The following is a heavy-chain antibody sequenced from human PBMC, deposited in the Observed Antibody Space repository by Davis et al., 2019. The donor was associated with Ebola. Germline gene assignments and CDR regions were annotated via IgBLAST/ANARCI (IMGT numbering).Heavy chain of an antibody. CDR1: GFTFSDYY. J-gene: IGHJ6*02. V-gene: IGHV3-11*01. CDR2: ISSSGSTI. CDR3: ARGLSGILTGYQTYYYYGMDV. Sequence: GESLKISCAASGFTFSDYYMSWIRQAPGKGLEWVSYISSSGSTIYYADSVKGRFTISRDNAKNSLYLQMNSLRAEDTAVYYCARGLSGILTGYQTYYYYGMDVWGQGTTVTVSS. D-gene: IGHD3-9*01.